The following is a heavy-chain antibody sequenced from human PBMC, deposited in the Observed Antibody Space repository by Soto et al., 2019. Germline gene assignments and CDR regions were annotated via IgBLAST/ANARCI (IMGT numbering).Heavy chain of an antibody. CDR2: MWGDGSDQ. J-gene: IGHJ4*02. CDR3: VSDFGDYKFDS. D-gene: IGHD4-17*01. V-gene: IGHV3-33*01. Sequence: GGSLRRCCAASGFTFSAYSMHWVRQVPGKGLEWGAVMWGDGSDQYYRGAVKGRFTISRDNSKNTLYLQMSSLRADDTAFYYCVSDFGDYKFDSWGQGTLVTVSS. CDR1: GFTFSAYS.